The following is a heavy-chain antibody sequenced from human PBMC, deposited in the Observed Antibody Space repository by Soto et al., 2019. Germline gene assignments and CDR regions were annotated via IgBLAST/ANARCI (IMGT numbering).Heavy chain of an antibody. CDR2: INQDGFRK. CDR3: AKDHGSGSYPY. V-gene: IGHV3-7*05. CDR1: GSTLSSHW. Sequence: VQLVESGGGLVQPGGSLRLSCVISGSTLSSHWMTCVRQAPGKGLGWVASINQDGFRKHYLDSVKGRFTISRDTAKSSLYLQMDSLRVEDTAVYYCAKDHGSGSYPYRGQGTLVSVS. J-gene: IGHJ4*02. D-gene: IGHD1-26*01.